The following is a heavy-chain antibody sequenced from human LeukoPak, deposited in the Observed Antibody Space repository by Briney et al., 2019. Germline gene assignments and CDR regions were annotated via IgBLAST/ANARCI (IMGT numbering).Heavy chain of an antibody. J-gene: IGHJ5*02. CDR1: GGSISSYY. CDR3: ARGVVGRMNWFDP. D-gene: IGHD2-21*01. CDR2: IYYSGGT. V-gene: IGHV4-59*08. Sequence: SETLSLTCTVSGGSISSYYWSWIRQPPGKGLEWIGYIYYSGGTNYNPSLKSRVTISVDTSKNQFSLKLSSVTAADTAVYYCARGVVGRMNWFDPWGQGTLVTVSS.